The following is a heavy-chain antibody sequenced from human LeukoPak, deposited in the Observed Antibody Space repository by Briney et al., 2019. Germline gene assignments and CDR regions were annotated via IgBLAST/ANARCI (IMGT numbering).Heavy chain of an antibody. D-gene: IGHD4-23*01. CDR1: GGSISSNY. CDR3: TRSPGPTPYYFDY. J-gene: IGHJ4*02. CDR2: VDYRGST. V-gene: IGHV4-59*01. Sequence: KTSETLSLTCTVSGGSISSNYWSWIRQPPGKGLEWIGNVDYRGSTNYNPSLKSRVTISLDSSKIQISLKLSSVTAADTAVYYCTRSPGPTPYYFDYWGQGTLVSVSS.